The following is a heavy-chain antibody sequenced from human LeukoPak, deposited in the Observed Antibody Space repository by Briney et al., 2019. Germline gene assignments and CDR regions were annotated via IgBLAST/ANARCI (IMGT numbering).Heavy chain of an antibody. CDR3: ARGGSVIVVVIDFDY. J-gene: IGHJ4*02. Sequence: ASVKVSCKASGYTFTSYYMHWGRQAPGQGLEWMGIINPSGGSTSYAQKFQGRVTMTRDTSMSTVYMELSSLRSEDTAVYYCARGGSVIVVVIDFDYWGQGTLVTVPS. V-gene: IGHV1-46*01. CDR2: INPSGGST. CDR1: GYTFTSYY. D-gene: IGHD3-22*01.